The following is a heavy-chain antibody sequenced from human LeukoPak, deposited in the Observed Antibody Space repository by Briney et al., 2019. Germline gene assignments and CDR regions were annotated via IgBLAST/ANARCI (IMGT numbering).Heavy chain of an antibody. V-gene: IGHV1-2*02. CDR3: ARAPRGYSYGSQPDFDY. J-gene: IGHJ4*02. CDR1: GYTFTGYY. Sequence: ASVKVSCKASGYTFTGYYMHWVRQAPGQGLEWMGWINPNSGGTNYAQKFQGRVTMTRDTSISTAYMELSRLRSDDTAVYYCARAPRGYSYGSQPDFDYWGQGTLVTVSS. D-gene: IGHD5-18*01. CDR2: INPNSGGT.